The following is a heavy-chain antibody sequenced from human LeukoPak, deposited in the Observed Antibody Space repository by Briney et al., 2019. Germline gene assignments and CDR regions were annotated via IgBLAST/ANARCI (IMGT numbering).Heavy chain of an antibody. CDR2: MNPNSGNT. V-gene: IGHV1-8*01. J-gene: IGHJ4*02. Sequence: ASVKVSCKASGYTFTGYDINWVRQATGQGPEWMGWMNPNSGNTGYAQKFQGRVTMTRNTSISTAYMELSSLRSEDTAVYYCARANTAMGACYWGQGTLVTVSS. CDR1: GYTFTGYD. CDR3: ARANTAMGACY. D-gene: IGHD5-18*01.